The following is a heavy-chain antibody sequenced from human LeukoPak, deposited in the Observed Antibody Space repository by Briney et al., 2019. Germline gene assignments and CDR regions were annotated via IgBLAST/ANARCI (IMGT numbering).Heavy chain of an antibody. CDR3: AKESQSGGSSNWFDP. V-gene: IGHV3-23*01. J-gene: IGHJ5*02. Sequence: GGSLRLSCVASGFTFSSYAMSWVRQAPGKGLEWVSGISGTGGSTYYADSVKGRFTISRDNSKNTLYLQMNSLRAEDTAVYYCAKESQSGGSSNWFDPWGQGTLVTVSS. D-gene: IGHD5-12*01. CDR1: GFTFSSYA. CDR2: ISGTGGST.